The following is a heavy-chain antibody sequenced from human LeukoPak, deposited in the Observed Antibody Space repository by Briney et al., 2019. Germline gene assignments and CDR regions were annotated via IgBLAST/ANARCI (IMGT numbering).Heavy chain of an antibody. CDR3: ASDDTYYYDSSGYELDY. J-gene: IGHJ4*02. CDR1: GGTFSSYA. D-gene: IGHD3-22*01. V-gene: IGHV1-69*13. Sequence: SVKVSCKASGGTFSSYAISWVRQAPGQGLEWMGGIIPIFGTANYAQKFQGRVTLTGDESTSTAYMELSSLRSENTAVYYCASDDTYYYDSSGYELDYWGQGTLVTVSS. CDR2: IIPIFGTA.